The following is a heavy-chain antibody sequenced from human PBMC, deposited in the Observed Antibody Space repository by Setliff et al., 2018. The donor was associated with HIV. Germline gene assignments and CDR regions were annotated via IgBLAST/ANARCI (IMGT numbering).Heavy chain of an antibody. J-gene: IGHJ6*03. Sequence: SETLSLTCTVSGLSMSRSSYYWSWVRRPPGKGLEWIGRVYTSGKTNYSPSLKSRVTMSADTSKNQVSLKLTSVTAADTAVYYCAKDAGVTGGLYRYYIDAWGNGTTVTVSS. CDR3: AKDAGVTGGLYRYYIDA. D-gene: IGHD2-8*01. CDR1: GLSMSRSSYY. V-gene: IGHV4-4*07. CDR2: VYTSGKT.